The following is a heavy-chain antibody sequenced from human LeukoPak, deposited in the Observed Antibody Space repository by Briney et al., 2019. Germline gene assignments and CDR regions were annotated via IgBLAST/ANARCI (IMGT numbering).Heavy chain of an antibody. CDR1: GFTFSSYG. CDR3: AKALPRYSGSYCLGD. J-gene: IGHJ4*02. V-gene: IGHV3-23*01. CDR2: ISGSGGST. D-gene: IGHD1-26*01. Sequence: PGGSLRLSCAASGFTFSSYGMSWVRQAPGKGLEWVSAISGSGGSTYYADSVKGRFTISRDNSENTLYLQMNSLRAEDTAVYYCAKALPRYSGSYCLGDWGQGTLVTVSS.